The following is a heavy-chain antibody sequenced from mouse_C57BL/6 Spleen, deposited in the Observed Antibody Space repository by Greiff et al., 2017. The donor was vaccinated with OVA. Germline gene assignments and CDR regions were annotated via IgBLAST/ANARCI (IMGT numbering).Heavy chain of an antibody. CDR1: GYTFTSYW. CDR2: IDPSDSYT. J-gene: IGHJ2*01. V-gene: IGHV1-59*01. CDR3: ARLTAQASCDY. D-gene: IGHD3-2*02. Sequence: QVQLKQPGAELVRPGTSVKLSCKASGYTFTSYWMHWVKQRPGQGLEWIGVIDPSDSYTNYNQKFKGKATLTVDTSSSTAYMQLSSLTSEDSAVYYCARLTAQASCDYWGQGTTLTVSS.